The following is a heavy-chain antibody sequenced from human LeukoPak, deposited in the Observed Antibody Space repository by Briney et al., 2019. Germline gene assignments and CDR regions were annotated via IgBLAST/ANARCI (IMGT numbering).Heavy chain of an antibody. CDR2: ISGSGGGGST. Sequence: PGGSLRLSCAASGFTFSRHAMSWVRQAPGKGLEWVSAISGSGGGGSTHYADSVKGRFTISRDNSKNTLSLQMNSLRDEDTATYYCAKEVYCGRDCYNPGYGVDVWGQGTTVTVSS. V-gene: IGHV3-23*01. CDR3: AKEVYCGRDCYNPGYGVDV. J-gene: IGHJ6*02. CDR1: GFTFSRHA. D-gene: IGHD2-21*02.